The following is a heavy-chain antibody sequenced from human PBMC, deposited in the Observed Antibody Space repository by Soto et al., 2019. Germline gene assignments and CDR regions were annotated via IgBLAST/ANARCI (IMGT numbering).Heavy chain of an antibody. CDR2: ISSNGGTT. Sequence: PGGSLRLSCSASEFTFSSFAMHWVRQAPGKGLEYVSAISSNGGTTWYADSVNGRFTISRDNSKNTLYLQMSSLGAEDTAVYYCARDFVVGGPTINYYYGMDVWGQGTTVTVSS. J-gene: IGHJ6*02. D-gene: IGHD1-26*01. V-gene: IGHV3-64D*06. CDR3: ARDFVVGGPTINYYYGMDV. CDR1: EFTFSSFA.